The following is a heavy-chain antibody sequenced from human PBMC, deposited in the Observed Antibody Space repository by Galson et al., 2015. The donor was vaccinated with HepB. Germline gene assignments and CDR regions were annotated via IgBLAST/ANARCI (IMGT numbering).Heavy chain of an antibody. CDR3: AKDLSGGPKFGTNYYYYGMDV. CDR1: GFTYSIYG. D-gene: IGHD3-10*01. CDR2: IRYDGVNK. J-gene: IGHJ6*02. V-gene: IGHV3-30*02. Sequence: SLRLSCAASGFTYSIYGMHWVRQTPGKGLEWVAFIRYDGVNKYYVDSVKGRFSISRDNSKNTLYLQMNSLRAEDTAVYYCAKDLSGGPKFGTNYYYYGMDVWGQGTTVTVSS.